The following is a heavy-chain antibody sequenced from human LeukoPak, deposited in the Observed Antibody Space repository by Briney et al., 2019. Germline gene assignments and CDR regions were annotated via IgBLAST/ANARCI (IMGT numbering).Heavy chain of an antibody. CDR1: GGPISSSSYY. Sequence: SETLSLTCTVSGGPISSSSYYWGWIRQPPGKGLEWIGNIYYSGSTYYNPSLKSRVTISVDTSKNQFSLKVSSVTAADTAVYYCASGGYEPDYYHYYGMDVWGQGTTVTVSS. CDR2: IYYSGST. J-gene: IGHJ6*02. V-gene: IGHV4-39*01. CDR3: ASGGYEPDYYHYYGMDV. D-gene: IGHD3-16*01.